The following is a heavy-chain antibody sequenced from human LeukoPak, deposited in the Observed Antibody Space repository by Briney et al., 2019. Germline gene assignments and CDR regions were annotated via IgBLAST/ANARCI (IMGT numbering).Heavy chain of an antibody. V-gene: IGHV4-59*01. Sequence: PSETLSLTCAVYGGSFSTYYWSWIRQPPGKGLEWIGYIYYSGNTNYHPSLKGRVTISIDTSKNQFSLKLTSVTAADTAVYYCARVHSGGPYYYGMDVWGQGTTVTVS. J-gene: IGHJ6*02. D-gene: IGHD2-15*01. CDR1: GGSFSTYY. CDR3: ARVHSGGPYYYGMDV. CDR2: IYYSGNT.